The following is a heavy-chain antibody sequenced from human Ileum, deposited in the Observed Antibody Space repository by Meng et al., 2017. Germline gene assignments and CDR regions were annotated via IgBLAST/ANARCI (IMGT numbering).Heavy chain of an antibody. CDR3: ARDFERDGHYIIDY. Sequence: VQLVQSGAEVKKPGASVKISCKTSGYAFPRYDLNWVRQAPGQGLEWMGRINADSGKPTYAQGFTGRFVFSLDPSASTAFLQINRLKAEDTALYYCARDFERDGHYIIDYWGQGTLVTVSS. V-gene: IGHV7-4-1*02. CDR1: GYAFPRYD. CDR2: INADSGKP. D-gene: IGHD5-24*01. J-gene: IGHJ4*02.